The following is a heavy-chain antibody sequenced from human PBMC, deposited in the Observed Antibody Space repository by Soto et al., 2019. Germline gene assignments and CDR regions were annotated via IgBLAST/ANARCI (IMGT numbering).Heavy chain of an antibody. J-gene: IGHJ6*02. CDR3: ARTYCPTTSCQAHGMGV. D-gene: IGHD2-2*01. Sequence: QVQLQESGPGLVKPSETLSLTCTVSVGSVNIGSYYWTWIRQPPGKGLEWIGYLYYNTNTNYNPPLKSRVTISVDTSKTQFSLQLSSVTAADTSVYYCARTYCPTTSCQAHGMGVWGQGTTVTVSS. CDR2: LYYNTNT. CDR1: VGSVNIGSYY. V-gene: IGHV4-61*01.